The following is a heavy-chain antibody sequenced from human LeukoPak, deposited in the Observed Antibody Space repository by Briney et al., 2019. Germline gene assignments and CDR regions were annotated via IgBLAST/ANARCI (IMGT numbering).Heavy chain of an antibody. Sequence: GGSLRLSCAASGFTFSSYGMHWVRQAPGKGLEWVAIIRYDGSNKYYADSVKGRFTISRDNSKNTLYLQMNSLRAEDTAVYYCAKDGRYCSSTSCYVNYMDVWGKGTTVTVSS. V-gene: IGHV3-30*02. D-gene: IGHD2-2*01. CDR2: IRYDGSNK. J-gene: IGHJ6*03. CDR3: AKDGRYCSSTSCYVNYMDV. CDR1: GFTFSSYG.